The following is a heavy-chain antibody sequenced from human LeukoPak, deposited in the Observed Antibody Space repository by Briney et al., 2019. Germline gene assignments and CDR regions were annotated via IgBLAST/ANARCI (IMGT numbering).Heavy chain of an antibody. J-gene: IGHJ4*02. Sequence: GGSLRLSCAASGFTFSSYAMHWVRQAPGKGLEYVSAISSKGGSTYYANSVKGRFTISRDNSKNTLYLQMGRLRAEDMAVYYCARDLTGYSSGPTGYWGQGTLVTVSS. CDR2: ISSKGGST. V-gene: IGHV3-64*01. D-gene: IGHD6-19*01. CDR1: GFTFSSYA. CDR3: ARDLTGYSSGPTGY.